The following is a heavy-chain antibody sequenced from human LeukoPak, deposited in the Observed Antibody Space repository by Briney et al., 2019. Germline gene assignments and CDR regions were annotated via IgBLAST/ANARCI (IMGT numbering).Heavy chain of an antibody. CDR2: IYYSGST. CDR1: GGSISSGGYY. Sequence: SETLSLTCTVSGGSISSGGYYWSWIRQHPGKGLEWIGYIYYSGSTYHNPSLKSRVTISVDTSKNQFSLKLSSVTAADTAVYYCARGAFTMVRGVTPPGLWGQGTLVTVSS. D-gene: IGHD3-10*01. CDR3: ARGAFTMVRGVTPPGL. J-gene: IGHJ4*02. V-gene: IGHV4-31*03.